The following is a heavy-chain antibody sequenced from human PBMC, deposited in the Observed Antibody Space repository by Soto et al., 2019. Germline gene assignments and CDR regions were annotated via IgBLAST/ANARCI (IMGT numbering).Heavy chain of an antibody. D-gene: IGHD3-3*01. J-gene: IGHJ5*01. Sequence: SVKVSCKASGGTFSSYAISWVRQAPGQGLEWMGGIIPIFGTANYAQKFQGRVTITADESTSTAYMELSSLRSEDTAVYYCASEAYSVGYYAGNNGIDAWGKGTLVTVSS. V-gene: IGHV1-69*13. CDR3: ASEAYSVGYYAGNNGIDA. CDR1: GGTFSSYA. CDR2: IIPIFGTA.